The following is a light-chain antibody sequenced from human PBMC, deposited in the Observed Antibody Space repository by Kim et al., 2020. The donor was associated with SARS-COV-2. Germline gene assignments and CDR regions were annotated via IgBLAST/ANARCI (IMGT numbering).Light chain of an antibody. J-gene: IGLJ3*02. Sequence: PTLTCTGNHNTVGHPCAVWLHPHQRPPTNLLSSRNNNRPSAISSRLSASRSGNTASLTFTGLHPEDEADYYCSAWDSSLSAWVFGGGTQLTVL. V-gene: IGLV10-54*01. CDR3: SAWDSSLSAWV. CDR1: HNTVGHPC. CDR2: RNN.